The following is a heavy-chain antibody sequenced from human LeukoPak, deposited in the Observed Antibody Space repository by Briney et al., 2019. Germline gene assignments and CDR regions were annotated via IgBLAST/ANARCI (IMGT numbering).Heavy chain of an antibody. V-gene: IGHV3-48*03. J-gene: IGHJ3*02. Sequence: PGGSLRLSCAASGFTFSSYEMNWVRQAPGKGLEWVSYISSSDSTIYYADSVKGRFTISRDNAKNSLYLQMNSLRAEDTAVYYCARGHIVVVTPTRGGAFDIWGQGTMVTVSS. CDR3: ARGHIVVVTPTRGGAFDI. CDR1: GFTFSSYE. CDR2: ISSSDSTI. D-gene: IGHD2-21*02.